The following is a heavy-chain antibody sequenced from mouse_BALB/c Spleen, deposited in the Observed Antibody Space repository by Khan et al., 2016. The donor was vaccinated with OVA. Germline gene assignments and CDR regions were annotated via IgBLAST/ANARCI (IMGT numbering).Heavy chain of an antibody. Sequence: QVQLQQSGAELVKPGASVKLSCKASGYTFNSYYMYWVKQRLGQGLEWIGEINPNNGDANFNEKFKNKATLTVDKSSNTAFMQLSSLTSEDSAVYYCTRSGYGSFAYWGQGTLVTVSA. D-gene: IGHD2-2*01. J-gene: IGHJ3*01. V-gene: IGHV1S81*02. CDR1: GYTFNSYY. CDR3: TRSGYGSFAY. CDR2: INPNNGDA.